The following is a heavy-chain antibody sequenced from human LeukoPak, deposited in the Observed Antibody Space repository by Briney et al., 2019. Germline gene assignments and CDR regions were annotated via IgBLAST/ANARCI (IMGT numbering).Heavy chain of an antibody. CDR3: ARVERYCSGGSCYSGDY. D-gene: IGHD2-15*01. V-gene: IGHV3-30*02. CDR2: IRYDGSNK. CDR1: GFTFSSYG. J-gene: IGHJ4*02. Sequence: PGGSLRLSCAASGFTFSSYGMHWVRQASGKGLEWVAFIRYDGSNKYYADSVKGRFTISRDNSKNTLYLQMNSLRAEDTAVYYCARVERYCSGGSCYSGDYWGQGTLVTVSS.